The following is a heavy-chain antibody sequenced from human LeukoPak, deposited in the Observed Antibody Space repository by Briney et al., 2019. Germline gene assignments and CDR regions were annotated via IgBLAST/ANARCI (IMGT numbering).Heavy chain of an antibody. CDR3: AKNRDSSDYPRDFDY. Sequence: GGSLRLSCAASGFIFSTYAMSWVRQAPGKGLEWVAFIRRDGSYQQYADSVKGRFTVSRDNFKDTVYLQMNSLRTEDTAVYYCAKNRDSSDYPRDFDYWGQGTLVTVSS. CDR1: GFIFSTYA. D-gene: IGHD3-22*01. V-gene: IGHV3-30*02. J-gene: IGHJ4*02. CDR2: IRRDGSYQ.